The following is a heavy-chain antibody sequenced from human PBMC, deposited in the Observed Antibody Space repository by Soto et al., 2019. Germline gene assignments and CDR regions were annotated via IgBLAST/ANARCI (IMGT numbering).Heavy chain of an antibody. J-gene: IGHJ4*02. CDR3: AREYYYGSGPWY. CDR2: IYHSGSI. D-gene: IGHD3-10*01. Sequence: SETLSLTCTVSGDSVSSGTYFWSWIRQPPGKGLEWIGEIYHSGSINYNPSLESRLTISVDKSKNQFSLNLSSMTAADTAVYYCAREYYYGSGPWYWGQGTLVTVSS. V-gene: IGHV4-61*01. CDR1: GDSVSSGTYF.